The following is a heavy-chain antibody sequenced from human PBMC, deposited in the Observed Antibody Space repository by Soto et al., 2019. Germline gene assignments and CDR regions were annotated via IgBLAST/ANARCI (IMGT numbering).Heavy chain of an antibody. J-gene: IGHJ3*02. D-gene: IGHD2-2*02. CDR1: GGSISSGDYY. Sequence: SETLSLTCTVSGGSISSGDYYWSWIRQPPGKGLEWIGYIYYSGSTYYNPSLKSRVTISVDTSKNQFSLKLSSVTAADTAVYYCARGGHRAAIRLLGAFDIWGQGTMVTVSS. CDR3: ARGGHRAAIRLLGAFDI. CDR2: IYYSGST. V-gene: IGHV4-30-4*01.